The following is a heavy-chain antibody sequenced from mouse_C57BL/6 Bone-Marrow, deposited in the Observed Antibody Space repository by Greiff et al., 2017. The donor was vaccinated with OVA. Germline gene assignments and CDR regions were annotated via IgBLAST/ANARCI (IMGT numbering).Heavy chain of an antibody. J-gene: IGHJ1*03. CDR1: GYTFTSYD. D-gene: IGHD1-1*01. CDR3: ARYYYGSSLSLYWYFDV. Sequence: QVQLQQSGPELVKPGASVKLSCKASGYTFTSYDINWVKQRPGQVLEWIGWIYPRDGRTKYNEKFKGKATLTVATSSSTAYMGLASLTSEDSAVYFCARYYYGSSLSLYWYFDVWGTGTTVTVSS. CDR2: IYPRDGRT. V-gene: IGHV1-85*01.